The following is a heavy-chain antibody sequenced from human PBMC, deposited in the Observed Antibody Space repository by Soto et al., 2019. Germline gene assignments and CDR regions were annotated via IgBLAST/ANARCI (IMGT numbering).Heavy chain of an antibody. Sequence: EVQLVESGGGLVKPGGSLRLSCAASGFTFSSYSMNWVRQAPGQGLEWVSSISSNSNYIYNADSVKGRFTISRDNARNSLCLQMHSLRAEDTAVYYGAIDWGDYIRFDAFDIWGQGTMVTVSS. CDR3: AIDWGDYIRFDAFDI. V-gene: IGHV3-21*01. CDR2: ISSNSNYI. D-gene: IGHD4-17*01. CDR1: GFTFSSYS. J-gene: IGHJ3*02.